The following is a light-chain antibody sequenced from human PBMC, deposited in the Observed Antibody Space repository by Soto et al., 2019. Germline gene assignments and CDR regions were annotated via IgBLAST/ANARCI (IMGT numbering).Light chain of an antibody. CDR1: SSNIGSNT. Sequence: QSVLTQPPSASGTPGQRVTISCSGSSSNIGSNTVNWYQQLPGTAPKLLIYSNNQRPSGVPDRFSVSKSGTSASLAISGLQCEDEADYYCAAWDDSLNGVVFGGGTKLTVL. V-gene: IGLV1-44*01. CDR3: AAWDDSLNGVV. CDR2: SNN. J-gene: IGLJ2*01.